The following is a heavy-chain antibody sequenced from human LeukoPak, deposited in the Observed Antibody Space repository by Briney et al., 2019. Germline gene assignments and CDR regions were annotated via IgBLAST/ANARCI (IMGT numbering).Heavy chain of an antibody. CDR2: IYHSERT. J-gene: IGHJ4*02. D-gene: IGHD4-17*01. CDR1: GYSINNGFY. Sequence: PSETLSLTCTVSGYSINNGFYWGWIRQPPGKGLEWIGSIYHSERTHYNPSLKSRVTISVDTSKNQFSLKLRSVTAADTAMYYCARQGYADFSSRPFDYWGQGTLVAVSS. CDR3: ARQGYADFSSRPFDY. V-gene: IGHV4-38-2*02.